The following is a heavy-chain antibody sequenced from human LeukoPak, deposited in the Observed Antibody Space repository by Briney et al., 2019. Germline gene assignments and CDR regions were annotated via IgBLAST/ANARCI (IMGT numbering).Heavy chain of an antibody. D-gene: IGHD3-22*01. J-gene: IGHJ4*02. CDR1: GITLSNYG. Sequence: GGSLRLSCAVSGITLSNYGMSWVRQAPGKGLEWVAGISDSDGRTKYADSVKGRFTISRDTPKNTLYLQMNSLRAEDTAVYFCAKRGVVIRVILVGFHKEAYYFDSWGQGALVTVSS. CDR3: AKRGVVIRVILVGFHKEAYYFDS. CDR2: ISDSDGRT. V-gene: IGHV3-23*01.